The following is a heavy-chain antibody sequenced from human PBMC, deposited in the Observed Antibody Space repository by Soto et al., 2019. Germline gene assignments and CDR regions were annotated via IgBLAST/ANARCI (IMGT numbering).Heavy chain of an antibody. J-gene: IGHJ5*02. V-gene: IGHV1-2*04. D-gene: IGHD3-10*01. CDR2: INPNSGGT. CDR3: AREVYYYGSGSYSRIRHQDPNWFDP. CDR1: GYTFTGYY. Sequence: ASVKVSCKASGYTFTGYYMHRVRQAPGQGLEWMGWINPNSGGTNYAQKFQGWVTMTRDTSISTAYMELSRLRSDDTAVYFCAREVYYYGSGSYSRIRHQDPNWFDPWGQGTLVTVSS.